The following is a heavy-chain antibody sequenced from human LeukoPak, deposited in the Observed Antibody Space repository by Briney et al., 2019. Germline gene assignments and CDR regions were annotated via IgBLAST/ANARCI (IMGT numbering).Heavy chain of an antibody. D-gene: IGHD3-22*01. J-gene: IGHJ4*02. CDR2: IYYSGST. CDR1: GGSISSSSYY. Sequence: SETLSLTCTVSGGSISSSSYYWGWIRQPPGKGLEWIGSIYYSGSTYYNPSLKSRVTISVDTYKNQFSLKLSSVTAADTAVYYCARSGSSGYYPQYYFDYWGQGTLVTVSS. V-gene: IGHV4-39*01. CDR3: ARSGSSGYYPQYYFDY.